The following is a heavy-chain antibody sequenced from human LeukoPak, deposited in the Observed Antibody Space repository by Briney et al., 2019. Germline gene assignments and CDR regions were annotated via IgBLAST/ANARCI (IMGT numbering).Heavy chain of an antibody. D-gene: IGHD1-26*01. Sequence: PGGSLRLSCAASGFTFSSYAMHWVRQAPGKGLEWVAVISYDGSNKYYADSVKGRFTISRDNAKNSLYLQMNSQRAEDTALYYCARDYFGSPSALDYWGQGTLVTVSS. J-gene: IGHJ4*02. CDR2: ISYDGSNK. CDR1: GFTFSSYA. V-gene: IGHV3-30*04. CDR3: ARDYFGSPSALDY.